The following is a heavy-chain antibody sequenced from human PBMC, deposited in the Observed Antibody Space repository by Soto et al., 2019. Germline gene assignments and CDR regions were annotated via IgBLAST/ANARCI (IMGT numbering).Heavy chain of an antibody. Sequence: GGSLRLSCAASGFTFSSYGMHWVRQAPGKGLEWVAVIWYDGSNKYYADSVKGRFTISRDNSKNTLYLQMNSLRAEDTAVYYCARDDSAAGNEYFQHWGQGNLVTVSS. V-gene: IGHV3-33*01. CDR3: ARDDSAAGNEYFQH. D-gene: IGHD6-13*01. CDR1: GFTFSSYG. J-gene: IGHJ1*01. CDR2: IWYDGSNK.